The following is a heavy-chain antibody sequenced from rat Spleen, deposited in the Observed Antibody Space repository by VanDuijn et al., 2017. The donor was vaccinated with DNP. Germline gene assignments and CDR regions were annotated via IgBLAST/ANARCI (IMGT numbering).Heavy chain of an antibody. Sequence: EVQLVESGGGLVQPGRSLRLSCAASGFTFSNYDMAWVRQAPTKGLEWVASITTSGGSTYYRDSVKGRFTVSRDDAKRTLYLQMDSLRSEDTATYYWAKVRTTGIPGFAYWGQGTLVTVSS. V-gene: IGHV5-25*01. J-gene: IGHJ3*01. CDR1: GFTFSNYD. CDR2: ITTSGGST. CDR3: AKVRTTGIPGFAY. D-gene: IGHD1-9*01.